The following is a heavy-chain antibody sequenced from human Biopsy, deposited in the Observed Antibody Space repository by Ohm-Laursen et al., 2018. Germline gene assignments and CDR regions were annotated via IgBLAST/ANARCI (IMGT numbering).Heavy chain of an antibody. Sequence: GSLRLSCTASTFTFSSDSVNWVRQAPGKGLGWVSYINSDASYIYYGVSVRGRFTISRDNAKNSVYLQMNSLRVEDTAVYYCARDDGFYARTSGMDVWGQGTTVTVSS. V-gene: IGHV3-21*01. D-gene: IGHD2-8*01. CDR3: ARDDGFYARTSGMDV. J-gene: IGHJ6*02. CDR1: TFTFSSDS. CDR2: INSDASYI.